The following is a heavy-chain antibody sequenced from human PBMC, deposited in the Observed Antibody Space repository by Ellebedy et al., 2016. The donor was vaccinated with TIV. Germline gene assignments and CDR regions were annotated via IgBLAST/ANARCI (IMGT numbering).Heavy chain of an antibody. D-gene: IGHD5-24*01. CDR2: IYYSGRT. J-gene: IGHJ4*02. CDR3: ARETEMATIFDY. CDR1: GGSISSSSYY. V-gene: IGHV4-39*07. Sequence: MPSETLSLTCTVSGGSISSSSYYWGWIRQPPGKGLEWIGSIYYSGRTYYNPSLKSRVTISVDTSKNQFSLKLSSVTAADTAVYYCARETEMATIFDYWGQGTLVTVSS.